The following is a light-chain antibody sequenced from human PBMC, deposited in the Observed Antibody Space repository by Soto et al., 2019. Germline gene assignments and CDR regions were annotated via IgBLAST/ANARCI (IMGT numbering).Light chain of an antibody. J-gene: IGKJ2*01. CDR3: QVRSDWPPFKYT. CDR1: QSVDTM. V-gene: IGKV3-11*01. Sequence: EIVLTQSPATLSLSAGERVTLSCRSSQSVDTMVAWYQPEVGRTPRLLIYETSSRANGAPARVRGSGSGTAFTLSISRLEPEDFAIYFCQVRSDWPPFKYTCGQGTKLEVK. CDR2: ETS.